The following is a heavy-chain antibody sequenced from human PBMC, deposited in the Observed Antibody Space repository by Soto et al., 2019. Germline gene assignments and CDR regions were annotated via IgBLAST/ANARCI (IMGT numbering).Heavy chain of an antibody. D-gene: IGHD1-7*01. CDR1: GGSVSSGSYY. Sequence: SETLSLTCTVSGGSVSSGSYYWSWIRQPPGKGLEWIGYIYYSGSTNYNPSLKSRVTISVDTSKNQFSLKLSSVTAADTAVYYCARAAGNWNYVGWFDPWGQGTLVTVSS. CDR3: ARAAGNWNYVGWFDP. V-gene: IGHV4-61*01. CDR2: IYYSGST. J-gene: IGHJ5*02.